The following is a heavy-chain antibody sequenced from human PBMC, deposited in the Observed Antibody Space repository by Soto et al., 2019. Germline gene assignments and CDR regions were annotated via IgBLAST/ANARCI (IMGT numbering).Heavy chain of an antibody. CDR2: IYYSGST. CDR1: GGSISSYY. CDR3: ARVFRYCSGGSCWGSWFDP. V-gene: IGHV4-59*01. J-gene: IGHJ5*02. D-gene: IGHD2-15*01. Sequence: PSETLSLTCTVSGGSISSYYWSWIRQPPGKGLEWIGYIYYSGSTNYNPSLKSRVTISLDTSKNQFSLKLSSVTAADTAVYYCARVFRYCSGGSCWGSWFDPWGQGTLVTVSS.